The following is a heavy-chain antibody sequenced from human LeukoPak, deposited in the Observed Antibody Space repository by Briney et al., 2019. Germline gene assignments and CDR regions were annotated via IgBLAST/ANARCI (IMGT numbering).Heavy chain of an antibody. J-gene: IGHJ4*02. CDR1: GFTFSSYW. Sequence: GGSLRLSCAASGFTFSSYWMHWVRQAPAKGLVWVSRINSDGSSTSYADSVKGRFTISRDNAKNTLYLQMNSLRAEDTAVYYCARGYKGSSYDYWGQGTLVTVSS. D-gene: IGHD2-2*01. V-gene: IGHV3-74*01. CDR3: ARGYKGSSYDY. CDR2: INSDGSST.